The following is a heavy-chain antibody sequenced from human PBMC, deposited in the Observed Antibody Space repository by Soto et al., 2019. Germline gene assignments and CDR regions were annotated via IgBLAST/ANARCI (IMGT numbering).Heavy chain of an antibody. CDR1: GGSISSYY. J-gene: IGHJ5*02. D-gene: IGHD3-3*01. CDR2: IYYSGRT. Sequence: PADTLSLTWTVSGGSISSYYWSWIRPPPGKGLEWIGYIYYSGRTNYNPSLKSPVTISVDTSKNQFSLKLSSVTAADTAVYYCARDLRYYDFWSGYSSNWFDPWGQGTLVTVSS. CDR3: ARDLRYYDFWSGYSSNWFDP. V-gene: IGHV4-59*01.